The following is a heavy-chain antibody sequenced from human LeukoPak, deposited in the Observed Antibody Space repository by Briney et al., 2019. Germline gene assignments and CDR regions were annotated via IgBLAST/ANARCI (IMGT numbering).Heavy chain of an antibody. D-gene: IGHD1-26*01. Sequence: ASVKVSCKASGYTFTSYGISWVRQAPGQGLEWMGWISAYNGNTNYAQKLQGRVTMTTDTSTSTAYMELRSLRSEDTAVYYCAFSGSRDYYYGMDVWGQGTTVTVSS. CDR3: AFSGSRDYYYGMDV. V-gene: IGHV1-18*01. J-gene: IGHJ6*02. CDR2: ISAYNGNT. CDR1: GYTFTSYG.